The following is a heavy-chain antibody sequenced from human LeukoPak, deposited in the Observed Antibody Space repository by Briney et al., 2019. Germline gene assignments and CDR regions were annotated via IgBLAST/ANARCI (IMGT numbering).Heavy chain of an antibody. CDR1: GFTIANHG. J-gene: IGHJ5*02. D-gene: IGHD6-19*01. Sequence: GTSLRLSCAVSGFTIANHGMHWVRRAPGKGLEWVGMISHDGAAVYYGDSVKGRLTISRDNSNNTLYLQMNSLRVEDTAVYYCAKDWGSSGWYNWFDPWGQGTLVTVSS. V-gene: IGHV3-30*18. CDR3: AKDWGSSGWYNWFDP. CDR2: ISHDGAAV.